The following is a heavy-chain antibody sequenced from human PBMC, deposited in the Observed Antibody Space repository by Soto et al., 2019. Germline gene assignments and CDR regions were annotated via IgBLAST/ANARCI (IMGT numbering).Heavy chain of an antibody. V-gene: IGHV1-2*02. Sequence: ASVKVSCKASGYTFTGYYLHWARQAPGQGLEWMGWINPNTGVTSFAQNFQGRVTMTRDTSIRTAYMELSWLRSDDTAIYYCARKIIAASGTFDYWGQGTLVTSPQ. CDR3: ARKIIAASGTFDY. CDR2: INPNTGVT. J-gene: IGHJ4*02. CDR1: GYTFTGYY. D-gene: IGHD6-13*01.